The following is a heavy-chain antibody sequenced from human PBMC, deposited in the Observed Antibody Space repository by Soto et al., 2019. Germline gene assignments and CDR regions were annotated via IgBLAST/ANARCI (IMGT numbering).Heavy chain of an antibody. V-gene: IGHV1-2*02. CDR3: ARDSYYDILTGYSRNAFDI. CDR2: INPNSGGT. Sequence: ASVKVSCKASGYTFIGHYMHWVRQAPGQGLEWMGWINPNSGGTNYAQKFQGRVTMTRDTSIRAAYMELSGLRSDDTAVYYCARDSYYDILTGYSRNAFDIWRRRTMVTVSS. CDR1: GYTFIGHY. J-gene: IGHJ3*02. D-gene: IGHD3-9*01.